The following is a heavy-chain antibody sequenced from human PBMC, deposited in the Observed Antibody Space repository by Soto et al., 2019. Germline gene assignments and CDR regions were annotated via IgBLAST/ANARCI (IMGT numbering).Heavy chain of an antibody. V-gene: IGHV4-59*08. Sequence: QVQLQESGPGLVKPSETLSLTCSVSGGSISTYYWSWIRQPPGKGLEWIGYIYYIGITNYNPSLKSRFTISVGSSRHQFSLQLNSVTAADTAVYYCARRMTTVATDAFDIWGQGTMVTVSS. CDR3: ARRMTTVATDAFDI. D-gene: IGHD4-17*01. CDR2: IYYIGIT. CDR1: GGSISTYY. J-gene: IGHJ3*02.